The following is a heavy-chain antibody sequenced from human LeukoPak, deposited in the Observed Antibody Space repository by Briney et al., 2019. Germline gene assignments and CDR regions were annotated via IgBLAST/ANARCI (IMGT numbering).Heavy chain of an antibody. J-gene: IGHJ4*02. V-gene: IGHV4-34*01. CDR2: INHSGST. D-gene: IGHD3-22*01. CDR1: GGSFSGYY. CDR3: ARVGPYDSSGYLGY. Sequence: SETLSLTCAVYGGSFSGYYWSWIRQPPGKGLEWIGEINHSGSTNYNPSLKSRVTIPVDTSKNQFSLKLSSVTAADTAVYYCARVGPYDSSGYLGYWGQGTLVTVS.